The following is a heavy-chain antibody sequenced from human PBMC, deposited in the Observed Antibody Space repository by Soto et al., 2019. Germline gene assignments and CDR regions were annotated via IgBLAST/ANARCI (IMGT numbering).Heavy chain of an antibody. Sequence: GGSLKLSCVGSGFTFSTYSINWVRQAPGKGLEWVSSISSRSDIYYADSVKGRFTISRDNAKNSVSLQMNSLRAEDTAVYYCAREYTAWPLAYGLDVWGQGTTVTVSS. J-gene: IGHJ6*02. CDR2: ISSRSDI. D-gene: IGHD2-2*02. CDR3: AREYTAWPLAYGLDV. CDR1: GFTFSTYS. V-gene: IGHV3-21*01.